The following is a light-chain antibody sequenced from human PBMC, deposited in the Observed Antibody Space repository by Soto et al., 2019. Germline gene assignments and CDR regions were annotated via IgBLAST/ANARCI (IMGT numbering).Light chain of an antibody. CDR1: ESISTY. V-gene: IGKV1-39*01. CDR2: AAS. CDR3: QQSYVTPWT. Sequence: IQMTQSPSSLSASVGDRVTIPCRASESISTYLNWYQQKPGERPNLLIYAASNLQSGVPSRFSGSGSGTHFTLIINSLQPEDFATYYCQQSYVTPWTFGQGTKVDIK. J-gene: IGKJ1*01.